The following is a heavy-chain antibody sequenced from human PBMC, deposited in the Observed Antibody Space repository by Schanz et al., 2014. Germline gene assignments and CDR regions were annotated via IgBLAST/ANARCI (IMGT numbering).Heavy chain of an antibody. CDR2: IWYDGSNK. Sequence: VQLVESGGGLVRPGGSLRLSCVVSGFNFRNYWMSWVRQAPGKGLEWVAIIWYDGSNKYYADSVKGRFTISRDNSKNTLFLQMSSLRAEDTAVYYCARDGDFDYWGQGTLVTVSS. CDR1: GFNFRNYW. CDR3: ARDGDFDY. J-gene: IGHJ4*02. V-gene: IGHV3-33*08.